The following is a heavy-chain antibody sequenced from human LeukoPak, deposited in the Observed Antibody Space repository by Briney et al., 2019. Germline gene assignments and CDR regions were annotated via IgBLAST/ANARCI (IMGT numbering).Heavy chain of an antibody. CDR1: GGSFSGYY. V-gene: IGHV4-34*01. Sequence: SETLSLTCAVYGGSFSGYYWSWIRQPPGKGLEWIGEINHSGSTNYNPSLKSRVTISVDTSKNQFSLKLSSVTAADTAVYYCARARLDRYYYYMDVWGKGTTVTISS. CDR3: ARARLDRYYYYMDV. J-gene: IGHJ6*03. CDR2: INHSGST. D-gene: IGHD1-1*01.